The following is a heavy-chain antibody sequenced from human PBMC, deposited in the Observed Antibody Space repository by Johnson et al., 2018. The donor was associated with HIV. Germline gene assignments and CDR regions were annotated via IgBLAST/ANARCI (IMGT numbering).Heavy chain of an antibody. CDR1: RFTVSGNY. Sequence: VQLVESGGGLVQPGGSLRLSCAASRFTVSGNYMTWVRQAPGKGLEWVSGMNWNSGSIGYADSVKGRFTISRDNAKNSLYLQMNSLRAEDTALYYCAKEKDYGAFDIWGQGTMVTVSS. D-gene: IGHD3-16*01. CDR3: AKEKDYGAFDI. V-gene: IGHV3-20*04. J-gene: IGHJ3*02. CDR2: MNWNSGSI.